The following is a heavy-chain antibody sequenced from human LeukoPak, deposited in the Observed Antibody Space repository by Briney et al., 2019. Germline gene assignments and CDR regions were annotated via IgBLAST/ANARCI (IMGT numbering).Heavy chain of an antibody. J-gene: IGHJ4*02. CDR2: ISAYNGNT. D-gene: IGHD3-22*01. V-gene: IGHV1-18*01. Sequence: ASVKVSCKASVYTFTSYGISWVRQAHGQGLEWMGWISAYNGNTNYAQKLQGRVTMTTDTSTSTAYMELRSLRSDDTAVYYCARAPDYYYDSSGPHFDYWGQGTLVTVSS. CDR3: ARAPDYYYDSSGPHFDY. CDR1: VYTFTSYG.